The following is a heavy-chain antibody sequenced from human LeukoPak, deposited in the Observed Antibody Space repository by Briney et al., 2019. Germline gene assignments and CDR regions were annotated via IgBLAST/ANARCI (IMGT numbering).Heavy chain of an antibody. J-gene: IGHJ5*01. CDR3: ARGGYYDSSYSWFDP. D-gene: IGHD3-22*01. CDR2: INHSGST. CDR1: GGSFSGYY. V-gene: IGHV4-34*01. Sequence: SETLSLTCAVYGGSFSGYYWSRIREPPGEGEGWSGEINHSGSTNYNPSLKRRVTISVDTSKNQFSLKLSSVTAADTAVYYCARGGYYDSSYSWFDPWGQGTLVTGSS.